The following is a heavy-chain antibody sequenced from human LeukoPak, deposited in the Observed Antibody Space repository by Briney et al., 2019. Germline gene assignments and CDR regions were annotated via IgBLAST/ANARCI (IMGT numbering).Heavy chain of an antibody. CDR1: GFTVISND. Sequence: GGSLRLSCAASGFTVISNDMTWVRQAPGKGLEWVSVLYGDGNTKYADSVQGRFTISRDNSKNTLYLEMNSLSPDDKAVYYCARGVEPLAANTLAYWGQGTLVTVSS. J-gene: IGHJ4*02. CDR2: LYGDGNT. CDR3: ARGVEPLAANTLAY. D-gene: IGHD1-14*01. V-gene: IGHV3-53*01.